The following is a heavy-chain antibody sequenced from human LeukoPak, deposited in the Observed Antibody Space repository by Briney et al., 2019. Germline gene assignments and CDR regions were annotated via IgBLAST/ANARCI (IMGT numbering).Heavy chain of an antibody. CDR2: MYYSGST. J-gene: IGHJ4*02. Sequence: SETLSLTCTVSGGSISSYYWSWIRQPPGKGLEWIGYMYYSGSTNYNPSLKSRVTISVDTSKNQFSLKLSSVTAADTAVYYCARSAYCGGDCYSAGLDYWGQGTPVTVSS. CDR3: ARSAYCGGDCYSAGLDY. D-gene: IGHD2-21*02. CDR1: GGSISSYY. V-gene: IGHV4-59*08.